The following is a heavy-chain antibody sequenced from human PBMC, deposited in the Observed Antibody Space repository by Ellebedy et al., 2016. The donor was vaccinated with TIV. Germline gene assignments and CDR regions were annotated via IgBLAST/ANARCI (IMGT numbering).Heavy chain of an antibody. CDR3: ARSPPRRHSMVRGVYYGMDV. D-gene: IGHD3-10*01. J-gene: IGHJ6*02. CDR1: GGSFSAYY. CDR2: INHSGST. Sequence: MPGGSLRLSCAVYGGSFSAYYWSWIRQPPGKGLEWLGEINHSGSTNYNPSLKSRVTVSVDTSKNQFSLKLSSVTAADTAVYYWARSPPRRHSMVRGVYYGMDVWGQGTTVTVSS. V-gene: IGHV4-34*01.